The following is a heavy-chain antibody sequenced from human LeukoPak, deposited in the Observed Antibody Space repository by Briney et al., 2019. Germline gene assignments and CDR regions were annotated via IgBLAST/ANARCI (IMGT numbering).Heavy chain of an antibody. Sequence: GGSLRLSCAASVFTFDDYAMHWVRQAPGKGLEWVSGISWNSGSIGYADSVKGRFTISRDNAKNSLYLQMNSLRAEDMALYYCAKDIWRGWNDENSAFDIWGQGTMVTVSS. V-gene: IGHV3-9*03. J-gene: IGHJ3*02. CDR2: ISWNSGSI. D-gene: IGHD1-1*01. CDR1: VFTFDDYA. CDR3: AKDIWRGWNDENSAFDI.